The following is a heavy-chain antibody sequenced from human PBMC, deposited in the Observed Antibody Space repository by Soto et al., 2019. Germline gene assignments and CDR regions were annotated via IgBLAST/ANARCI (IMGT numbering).Heavy chain of an antibody. Sequence: QVQLVQSGAEVKKPGSSVKVSCKASGGTFSSYTISWVRQAPGQGLEWMGRIIPILGIANYAQKFQGRVTITADKSTSTAYMELSSPRSEDTAVDYCAMVYGSGRRGYWGQGTLVTVSS. D-gene: IGHD3-10*01. J-gene: IGHJ4*02. V-gene: IGHV1-69*02. CDR2: IIPILGIA. CDR3: AMVYGSGRRGY. CDR1: GGTFSSYT.